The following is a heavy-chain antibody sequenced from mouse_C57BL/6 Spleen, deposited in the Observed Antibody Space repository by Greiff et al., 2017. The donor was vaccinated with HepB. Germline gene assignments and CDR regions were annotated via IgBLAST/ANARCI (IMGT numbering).Heavy chain of an antibody. CDR1: GYTFTSYW. V-gene: IGHV1-7*01. Sequence: QVQLQQSGAELAKPGASVKLSCKASGYTFTSYWMHWVKQRPGQGLEWIGYINPSSGYTKYNQKFKDKATLTADKSSSTAYMQLSSLTYEDSAVYYCASNFEGWYFDVWGTGTTVTVSS. CDR2: INPSSGYT. J-gene: IGHJ1*03. D-gene: IGHD1-3*01. CDR3: ASNFEGWYFDV.